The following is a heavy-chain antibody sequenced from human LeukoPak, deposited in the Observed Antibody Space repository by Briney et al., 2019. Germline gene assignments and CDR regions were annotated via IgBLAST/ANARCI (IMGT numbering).Heavy chain of an antibody. CDR1: GYTFTAYY. V-gene: IGHV1-2*02. D-gene: IGHD4-17*01. Sequence: ASVKVSCKASGYTFTAYYIHWVRQAPGQGLEWMGWINPNSGVTNSAQKFQGRVSMTRATSITPAYMELSRLTSDDTAVYYCATSTVADSDAFDIWGQGTMVTVSS. CDR2: INPNSGVT. J-gene: IGHJ3*02. CDR3: ATSTVADSDAFDI.